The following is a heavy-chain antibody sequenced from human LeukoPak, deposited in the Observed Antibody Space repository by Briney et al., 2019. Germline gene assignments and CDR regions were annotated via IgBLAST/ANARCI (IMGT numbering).Heavy chain of an antibody. CDR3: ASREMATTNFDY. Sequence: SVKVSCKASGGTFSSYAISWVRQAPGQGLEWMGRIIPILGITNYAQKFQGRVTITADKSTSTAYMELSSLRSEDTAVYYCASREMATTNFDYWGQGTLVTVSS. D-gene: IGHD5-12*01. V-gene: IGHV1-69*04. J-gene: IGHJ4*02. CDR1: GGTFSSYA. CDR2: IIPILGIT.